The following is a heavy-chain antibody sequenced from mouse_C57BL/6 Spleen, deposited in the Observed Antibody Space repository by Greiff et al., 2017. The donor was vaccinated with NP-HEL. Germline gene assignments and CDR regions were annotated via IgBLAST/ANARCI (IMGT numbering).Heavy chain of an antibody. CDR3: ARGGLGRGDFDG. V-gene: IGHV5-4*03. J-gene: IGHJ2*01. CDR2: ISDGGSYT. CDR1: GFTFSSYA. Sequence: EVKLVESGGGLVKPGGSLKLSCAASGFTFSSYAMSWVRQTPEKRLEWVATISDGGSYTYYPDNVKGRFTISRDNAKNNLYLQMSQLKSEDTAMDYCARGGLGRGDFDGWGKGTTLTVAS. D-gene: IGHD4-1*01.